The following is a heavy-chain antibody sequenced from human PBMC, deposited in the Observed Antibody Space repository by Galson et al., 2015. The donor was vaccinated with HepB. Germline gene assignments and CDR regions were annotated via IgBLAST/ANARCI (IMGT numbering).Heavy chain of an antibody. D-gene: IGHD3-10*01. J-gene: IGHJ3*02. CDR1: GFTFSSYA. CDR2: ISYDGSNK. CDR3: AKTRSYGADAFDI. Sequence: SLRLSCAASGFTFSSYAMHWVRQAPGKGLEWVAVISYDGSNKYYADPVKGRFTISRDNSKNTLYLQMNSLRAEDTAVFYCAKTRSYGADAFDIWGQGTMVTVSS. V-gene: IGHV3-30-3*02.